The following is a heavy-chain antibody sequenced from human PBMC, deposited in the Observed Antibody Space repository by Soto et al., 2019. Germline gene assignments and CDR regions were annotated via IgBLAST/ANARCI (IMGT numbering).Heavy chain of an antibody. Sequence: QVQLVQSGAEVKKPGSSVKVSCKASGGTFSSYTISWVRQAPGQGLEWMGRIIPILGIANYAQKFQGRVTITADKSTSTADMELSSLRSEDTAVYYCARDRGYSYGYWYYYGMDVWGQGTTVTVSS. CDR2: IIPILGIA. V-gene: IGHV1-69*08. J-gene: IGHJ6*02. CDR1: GGTFSSYT. CDR3: ARDRGYSYGYWYYYGMDV. D-gene: IGHD5-18*01.